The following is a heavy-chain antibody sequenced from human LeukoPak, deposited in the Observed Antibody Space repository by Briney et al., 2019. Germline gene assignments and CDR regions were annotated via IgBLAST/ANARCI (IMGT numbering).Heavy chain of an antibody. D-gene: IGHD3-22*01. CDR2: IYYSGST. CDR1: GGSISSYY. CDR3: ARGRDSSGYRTDY. J-gene: IGHJ4*02. Sequence: SETLSLTCTVSGGSISSYYLSWIRQPPGKGLEWIGYIYYSGSTNYNPSLKSRVTISVDTSKNQFSLKLNSVTAADTAVYYCARGRDSSGYRTDYWGQGTLVTVSS. V-gene: IGHV4-59*01.